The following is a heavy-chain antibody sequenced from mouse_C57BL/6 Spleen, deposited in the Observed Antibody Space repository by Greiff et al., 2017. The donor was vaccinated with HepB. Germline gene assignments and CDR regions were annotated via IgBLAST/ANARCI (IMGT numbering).Heavy chain of an antibody. CDR2: INPSSGYT. Sequence: VQVVESGAELAKPGASVKLSCKASGYTFTSYWMHWVKQRPGQGLEWIGYINPSSGYTKYNQKFKDKATLTADKSSSTAYMQLSSLTYEDSAVYYCARCYYGSSPAWFAYWGQGTLVTVSA. D-gene: IGHD1-1*01. V-gene: IGHV1-7*01. CDR3: ARCYYGSSPAWFAY. J-gene: IGHJ3*01. CDR1: GYTFTSYW.